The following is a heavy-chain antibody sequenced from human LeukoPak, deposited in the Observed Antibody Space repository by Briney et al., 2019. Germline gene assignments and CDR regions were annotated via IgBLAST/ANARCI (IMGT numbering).Heavy chain of an antibody. J-gene: IGHJ3*02. CDR3: ARIYGNSTIADAFDI. CDR2: SYRRDTT. CDR1: GFTVCSNY. D-gene: IGHD2-21*01. V-gene: IGHV3-53*01. Sequence: GGSLRLSCAASGFTVCSNYMTWVRQAPGKGLEWVAVSYRRDTTFYADAVKGRFIISTDSSRKTVYLQMNSLRVDDTAMYYCARIYGNSTIADAFDIWGQGTMVIVSS.